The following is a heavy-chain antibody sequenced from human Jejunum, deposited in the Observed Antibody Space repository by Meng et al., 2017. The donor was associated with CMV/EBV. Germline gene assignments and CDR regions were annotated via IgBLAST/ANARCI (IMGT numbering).Heavy chain of an antibody. D-gene: IGHD4-17*01. V-gene: IGHV3-30*02. J-gene: IGHJ6*02. Sequence: TFSTSGMHWVRQAPGKGLEWVAFIRYDGSNEYYADSVKGRFTISRDDSKNTLYLQMNSLRAEDTAVYYCAKEGHSDFGFTYYEMDVWGQGTTVTVSS. CDR3: AKEGHSDFGFTYYEMDV. CDR1: TFSTSG. CDR2: IRYDGSNE.